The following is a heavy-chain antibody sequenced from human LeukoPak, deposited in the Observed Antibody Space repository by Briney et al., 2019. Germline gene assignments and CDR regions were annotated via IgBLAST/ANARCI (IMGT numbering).Heavy chain of an antibody. J-gene: IGHJ4*02. CDR2: ISNDGSYK. V-gene: IGHV3-30*18. D-gene: IGHD6-19*01. Sequence: PGGSLRLSCAASGFTFSDYGMHWVRQAPGKGLEWVAVISNDGSYKNYADSVQGRFTISRDNSKTTLFLQMDSLTADDTAVYYCAKVGDGRWLAFDYWGQGTLVTASS. CDR3: AKVGDGRWLAFDY. CDR1: GFTFSDYG.